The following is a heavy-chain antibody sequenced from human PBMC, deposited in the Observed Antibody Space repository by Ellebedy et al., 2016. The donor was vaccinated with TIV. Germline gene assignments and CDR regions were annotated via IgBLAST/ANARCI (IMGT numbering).Heavy chain of an antibody. J-gene: IGHJ4*02. Sequence: AASVKVSCKTSGYTFTNYGMHWLRQAPGQGPEWMGWISGYTGVTHYAQKVQGRVSMITDTSTSTGYLELRSLRSDDTAVYYCARDTSSSADYWGQGTLVTVSS. D-gene: IGHD6-6*01. CDR1: GYTFTNYG. CDR3: ARDTSSSADY. CDR2: ISGYTGVT. V-gene: IGHV1-18*04.